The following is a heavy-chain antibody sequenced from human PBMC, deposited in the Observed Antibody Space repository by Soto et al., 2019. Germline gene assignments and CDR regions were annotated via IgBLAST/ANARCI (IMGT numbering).Heavy chain of an antibody. D-gene: IGHD3-10*01. Sequence: GGSLRLSCAASGFTVSTSQMTWVRQAPGKGLEWVSVIFIGGTTQYAESVKGRFTISRDKSENTVVLQMNSVRAEDTAVYYCARLGPSASGTYSFTHNRFDPWGQGT. J-gene: IGHJ5*02. CDR2: IFIGGTT. V-gene: IGHV3-53*01. CDR1: GFTVSTSQ. CDR3: ARLGPSASGTYSFTHNRFDP.